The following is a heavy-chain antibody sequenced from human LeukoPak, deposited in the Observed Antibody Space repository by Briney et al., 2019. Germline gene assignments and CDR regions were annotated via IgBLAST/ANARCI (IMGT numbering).Heavy chain of an antibody. Sequence: PSETLSLTCAVYGGSFSGYYRSWIRQPPGKGLEWIGEINHSGSTNYNPSLKSRVTISVDTSKNQFSLKLSSVTAADTAVYYCASARWLRDYWGQGTLVTVSS. V-gene: IGHV4-34*01. D-gene: IGHD5-24*01. CDR3: ASARWLRDY. CDR1: GGSFSGYY. J-gene: IGHJ4*02. CDR2: INHSGST.